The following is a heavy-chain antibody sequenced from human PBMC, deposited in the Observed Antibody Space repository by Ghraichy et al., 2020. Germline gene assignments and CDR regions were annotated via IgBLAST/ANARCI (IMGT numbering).Heavy chain of an antibody. J-gene: IGHJ3*02. CDR1: GGSFSGYY. D-gene: IGHD6-13*01. Sequence: SETLALTCVVNGGSFSGYYWAWSRQSPGKGREWIGEVNHVGSPSYNPSLKGRVTIAVDTSKNHLSLRLNSVTAADTAVYYCARRRYSSRGPFDIWGQGTTVTVS. CDR3: ARRRYSSRGPFDI. V-gene: IGHV4-34*01. CDR2: VNHVGSP.